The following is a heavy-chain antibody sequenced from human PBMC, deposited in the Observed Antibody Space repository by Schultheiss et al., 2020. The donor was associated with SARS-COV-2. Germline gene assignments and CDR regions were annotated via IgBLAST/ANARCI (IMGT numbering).Heavy chain of an antibody. V-gene: IGHV4-39*01. CDR2: IYYSGST. J-gene: IGHJ5*02. CDR3: ARHEIGTAMVTFIQRYGEYNWFDP. Sequence: SETLSLTCTVSGGSISSSSYYWGWIRQPPGKGLEWIGSIYYSGSTYYNPSLKSRVTISVDTSKNQFSLKLSSVTAADTAVYYCARHEIGTAMVTFIQRYGEYNWFDPWGQGTLVTVSS. D-gene: IGHD5-18*01. CDR1: GGSISSSSYY.